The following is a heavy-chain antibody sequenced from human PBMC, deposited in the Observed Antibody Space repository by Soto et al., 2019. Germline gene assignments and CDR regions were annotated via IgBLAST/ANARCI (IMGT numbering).Heavy chain of an antibody. Sequence: PSETLSLTCSVSGGSVRSGNHFWNWIRQPPGRGLEWLGYMYYTGVTNYNSSLKSRVSMSVDTSEDQFSLNLTSLTAADTAVYYCARGGEPLGYYGLDVWGQGTTVTVSS. CDR1: GGSVRSGNHF. CDR2: MYYTGVT. J-gene: IGHJ6*02. CDR3: ARGGEPLGYYGLDV. V-gene: IGHV4-61*01.